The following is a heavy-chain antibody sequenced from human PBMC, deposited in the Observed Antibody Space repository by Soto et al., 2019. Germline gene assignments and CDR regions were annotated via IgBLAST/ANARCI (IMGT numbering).Heavy chain of an antibody. J-gene: IGHJ3*02. CDR3: ARGLRYFDWLPDFDI. V-gene: IGHV4-31*11. Sequence: SETLSLTCGVSAGSISSGGYYWSWIRQQPGKGLEWIGCIYYSGSTHYNPSLKSRVTISVDTSKNQFSLKLSSVTAADTAVYYCARGLRYFDWLPDFDIWGQGTMVTVSS. CDR2: IYYSGST. CDR1: AGSISSGGYY. D-gene: IGHD3-9*01.